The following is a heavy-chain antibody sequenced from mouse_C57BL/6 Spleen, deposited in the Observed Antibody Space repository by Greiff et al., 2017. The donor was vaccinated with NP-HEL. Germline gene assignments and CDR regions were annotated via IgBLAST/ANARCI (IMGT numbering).Heavy chain of an antibody. CDR3: ARGGVTTVVAEGWYFDV. CDR2: IDPSDSYT. D-gene: IGHD1-1*01. Sequence: QVQLQQPGAELVMPGASVKLSCKASGYTFTSYWMHWVKQRPGQGLEWIGEIDPSDSYTNYNQKFKGKSTLTVDKSSSPAYMQLSSLTSEDSAVYYCARGGVTTVVAEGWYFDVWGTGTTVTVSS. CDR1: GYTFTSYW. J-gene: IGHJ1*03. V-gene: IGHV1-69*01.